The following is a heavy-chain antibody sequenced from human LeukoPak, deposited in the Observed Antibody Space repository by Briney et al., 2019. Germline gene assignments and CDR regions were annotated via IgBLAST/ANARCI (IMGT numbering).Heavy chain of an antibody. CDR1: GYTFTSYY. V-gene: IGHV1-2*02. CDR2: INPNSGGT. Sequence: ASVKVSCKASGYTFTSYYMHWVRQAPGQGLEWMGWINPNSGGTNYAQKFQGRVTMTRDTSISTAYMELSRLRSDDTAVYYCAREDSSSSPYYFGYWGQGTLVTVSS. D-gene: IGHD6-6*01. J-gene: IGHJ4*02. CDR3: AREDSSSSPYYFGY.